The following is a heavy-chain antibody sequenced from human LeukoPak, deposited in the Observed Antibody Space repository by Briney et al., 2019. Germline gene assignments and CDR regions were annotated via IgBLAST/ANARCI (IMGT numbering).Heavy chain of an antibody. CDR3: ATLEFGELFTATDY. D-gene: IGHD3-10*01. V-gene: IGHV1-2*02. CDR2: INPNSNAT. Sequence: EASVTVSCKASGYTFTGYYMHLVRHAPAQGLEWMGWINPNSNATNYAQKFHGRVTMTRDTSISTAYMELSRQRSDDKAVYYCATLEFGELFTATDYWGQGTLVTVSS. J-gene: IGHJ4*02. CDR1: GYTFTGYY.